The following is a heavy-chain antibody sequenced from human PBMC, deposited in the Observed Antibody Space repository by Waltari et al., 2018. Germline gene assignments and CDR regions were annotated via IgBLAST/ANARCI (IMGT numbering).Heavy chain of an antibody. V-gene: IGHV1-58*01. CDR3: ARHLDYGGNSY. CDR2: IVVGSNNT. CDR1: GFTFTGSA. Sequence: QMQLVQSGPEVKKPGTSVKVSCKASGFTFTGSAVQGVRQARGQGLEWIGWIVVGSNNTNYAQKFQERVTITRDTSISTAYMELSSLRSEDTAVYYCARHLDYGGNSYWGQGTLVTVSS. D-gene: IGHD4-17*01. J-gene: IGHJ4*02.